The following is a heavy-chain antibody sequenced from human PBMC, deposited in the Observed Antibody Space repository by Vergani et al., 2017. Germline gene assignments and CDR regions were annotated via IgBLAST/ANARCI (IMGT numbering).Heavy chain of an antibody. CDR3: AKTPCSRIAARPNYYYYYMDV. Sequence: EVQLVESGGGLVQPGRSLRLSCAASGFTFDDYAMHWVRQAPGKGLEWVSGISWNSGSTGYADSVKGRFTISRDNAKNSLDLQMNSLRAEYTAVYYCAKTPCSRIAARPNYYYYYMDVWGKGTTVTVSS. J-gene: IGHJ6*03. CDR1: GFTFDDYA. D-gene: IGHD6-6*01. CDR2: ISWNSGST. V-gene: IGHV3-9*01.